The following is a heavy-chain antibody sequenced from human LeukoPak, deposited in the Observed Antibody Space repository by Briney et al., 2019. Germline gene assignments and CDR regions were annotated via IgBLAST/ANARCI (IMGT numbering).Heavy chain of an antibody. D-gene: IGHD3-10*01. CDR1: GYAFTSYA. Sequence: ASVKVSCKASGYAFTSYAMNWVRQAPGQGLEWMGWINPNSGGTNYAQKFQGWVTMTRDTSISTAYMELSRLRSDDTAVYYCARDRALLWLGEPVAYFAYWGQGTLVTVSS. J-gene: IGHJ4*02. CDR3: ARDRALLWLGEPVAYFAY. CDR2: INPNSGGT. V-gene: IGHV1-2*04.